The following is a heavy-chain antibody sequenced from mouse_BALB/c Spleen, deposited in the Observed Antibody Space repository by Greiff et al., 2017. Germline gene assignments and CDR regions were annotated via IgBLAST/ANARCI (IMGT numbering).Heavy chain of an antibody. D-gene: IGHD1-1*01. Sequence: VQLQQSGPGLVAPSQSLSITCTVSGFSLTDYGVSWIRQPPGKGLEWLGVIWGGGSTYYNSALKSRLSISKDNSKSQVFLKMNSLQTDDTAMYYCAKQEFITTRSFAYWGQGTLVTVSA. CDR1: GFSLTDYG. V-gene: IGHV2-6-5*01. CDR3: AKQEFITTRSFAY. J-gene: IGHJ3*01. CDR2: IWGGGST.